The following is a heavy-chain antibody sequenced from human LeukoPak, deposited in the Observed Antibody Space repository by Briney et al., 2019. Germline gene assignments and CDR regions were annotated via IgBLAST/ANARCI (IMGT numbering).Heavy chain of an antibody. Sequence: SETLSLTCAVSGGSLCSYYWSWIRQPPGKGLEWMGYIYYSGSTNYNPSLKSRVTISVDTSKNQFSLRVSSVTAADTAVYYCARHLNNCGDDCYIFDYWGQGTLVTVSS. CDR2: IYYSGST. V-gene: IGHV4-59*08. CDR3: ARHLNNCGDDCYIFDY. CDR1: GGSLCSYY. J-gene: IGHJ4*02. D-gene: IGHD2-21*01.